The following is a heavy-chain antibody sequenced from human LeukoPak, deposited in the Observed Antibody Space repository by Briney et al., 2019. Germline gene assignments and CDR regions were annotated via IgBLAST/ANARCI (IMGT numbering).Heavy chain of an antibody. Sequence: SETLSLTCSVSGASINSVGFYWGWIRQPPGKGLEWIGSIYYRGNTNNNPSLKSRVTVSVDTSQNQFSLRLHSVTAADTAVYYCARIYCSGGLCYFFDYWGQGTLVTVSS. V-gene: IGHV4-39*07. CDR3: ARIYCSGGLCYFFDY. CDR1: GASINSVGFY. D-gene: IGHD2-15*01. J-gene: IGHJ4*02. CDR2: IYYRGNT.